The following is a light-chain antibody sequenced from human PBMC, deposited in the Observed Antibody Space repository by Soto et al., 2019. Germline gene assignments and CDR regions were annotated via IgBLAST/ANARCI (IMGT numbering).Light chain of an antibody. J-gene: IGKJ1*01. CDR2: GAS. Sequence: EIVLTQSPGTLSLSPGERATLSCRASQSVSSSYLAWYQQKLGQAPRLLIYGASSRATGIPDRLSGSGSVTDFTLTISRLEPEDFAVYYCQQYGSSPRTFGQGTKVEIK. CDR3: QQYGSSPRT. V-gene: IGKV3-20*01. CDR1: QSVSSSY.